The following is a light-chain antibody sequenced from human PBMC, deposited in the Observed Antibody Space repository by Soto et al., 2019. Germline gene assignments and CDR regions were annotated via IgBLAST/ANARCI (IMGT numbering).Light chain of an antibody. J-gene: IGKJ1*01. V-gene: IGKV3-15*01. CDR2: GAP. Sequence: EIVMTQSPATLSVSPGERATLSCRASQSVSNNLAWYQQKPGQAPRLLIYGAPTRATSIPARFRGSGSGTELTLTDSSLQSEDFAVYYCLQYNNCPWTFGKGSKKDIK. CDR3: LQYNNCPWT. CDR1: QSVSNN.